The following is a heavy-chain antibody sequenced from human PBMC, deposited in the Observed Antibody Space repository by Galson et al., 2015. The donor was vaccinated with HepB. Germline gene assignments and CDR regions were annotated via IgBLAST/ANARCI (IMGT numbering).Heavy chain of an antibody. D-gene: IGHD3-10*01. CDR3: ATDLITMVRGVISPWWYFDL. Sequence: SVKVSCKVSGYTLTELSMHWVRQAPGKGLEWMGGFDPEDGETIYAQKFQGRVTMTEDTSTDTAYMELSSLRSEDTAVYYCATDLITMVRGVISPWWYFDLWGRGTLVTVSS. CDR1: GYTLTELS. V-gene: IGHV1-24*01. CDR2: FDPEDGET. J-gene: IGHJ2*01.